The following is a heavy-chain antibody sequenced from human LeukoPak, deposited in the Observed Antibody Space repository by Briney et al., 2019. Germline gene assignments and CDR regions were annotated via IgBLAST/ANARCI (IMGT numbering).Heavy chain of an antibody. Sequence: PGGSLRLSCAASGFTVSSNYMSWVRQAPGKGLEWVSVIYSGGSTYYADSVKGRFTISRDNSKNTLYLQMNSLRAEDTAVYYCAKRYSRSGFDYWGQGTLVTVSS. CDR3: AKRYSRSGFDY. CDR2: IYSGGST. D-gene: IGHD6-13*01. V-gene: IGHV3-66*01. J-gene: IGHJ4*02. CDR1: GFTVSSNY.